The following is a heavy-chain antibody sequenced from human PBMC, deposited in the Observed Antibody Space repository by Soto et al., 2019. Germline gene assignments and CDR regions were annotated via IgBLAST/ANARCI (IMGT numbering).Heavy chain of an antibody. Sequence: EVQLLESGGGLVQPGGSLRLSCAASGFTFTKYAMSWVRQAPGKGLEWVSVTYTGGTTFYADSVKGRFTISRDESRNMLFLQMNSLRAEDTAVYYCARAFDYYYYMDVWGKGTTVTVSS. CDR2: TYTGGTT. CDR3: ARAFDYYYYMDV. D-gene: IGHD3-16*01. J-gene: IGHJ6*03. V-gene: IGHV3-23*01. CDR1: GFTFTKYA.